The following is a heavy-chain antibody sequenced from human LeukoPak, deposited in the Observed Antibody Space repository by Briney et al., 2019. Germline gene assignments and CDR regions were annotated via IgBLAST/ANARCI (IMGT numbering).Heavy chain of an antibody. V-gene: IGHV4-4*07. J-gene: IGHJ3*02. CDR1: GGSISSYY. D-gene: IGHD3-3*01. CDR2: IYTSGST. CDR3: ARETVRINGFWSGSIPTDAFDI. Sequence: SETLSLTCIVSGGSISSYYWSWIRQPAGKGLEWIGRIYTSGSTNYNPSLKSRVTMSVDTSKNQFSLKLSSVTAADTAVYYCARETVRINGFWSGSIPTDAFDIWGQGTMVTVSS.